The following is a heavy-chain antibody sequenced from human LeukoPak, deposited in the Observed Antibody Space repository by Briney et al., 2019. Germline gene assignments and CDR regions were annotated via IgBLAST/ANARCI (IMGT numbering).Heavy chain of an antibody. CDR3: ARAYYDFWSGYFTYYYYGMDV. D-gene: IGHD3-3*01. CDR2: ISSSGSTI. J-gene: IGHJ6*02. CDR1: GFAVSNYY. Sequence: GGSLRLSCAVSGFAVSNYYMSWVRQAPGKGLEWVSYISSSGSTIYYADSVKGRFTISRDNAKNSLYLQMNSLRAEDTAVYYCARAYYDFWSGYFTYYYYGMDVWGQGTTVTVSS. V-gene: IGHV3-11*04.